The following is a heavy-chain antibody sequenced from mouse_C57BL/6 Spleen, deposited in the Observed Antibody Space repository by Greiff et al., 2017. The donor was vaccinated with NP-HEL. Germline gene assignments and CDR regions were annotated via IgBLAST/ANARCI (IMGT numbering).Heavy chain of an antibody. CDR2: ISYDGSN. CDR1: GYSITSGYY. V-gene: IGHV3-6*01. Sequence: EVKLQESGPGLVKPSQSLSLTCSVTGYSITSGYYWNWIRQFPGNKLEWMGYISYDGSNNYNPSLKNRISITRDTSKNQFFLKLNSVTTEDTATYYCAVHGSRYFDVWGTGTTVTVSS. D-gene: IGHD1-1*01. CDR3: AVHGSRYFDV. J-gene: IGHJ1*03.